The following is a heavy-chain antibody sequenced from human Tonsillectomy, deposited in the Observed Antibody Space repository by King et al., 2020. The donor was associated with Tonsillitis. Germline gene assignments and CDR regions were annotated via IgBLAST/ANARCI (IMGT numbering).Heavy chain of an antibody. J-gene: IGHJ6*02. CDR2: IYSGGST. Sequence: VQLVESGGGLIQPGGSLRLSCAASGFTVSSNYMSWVRQAPGKGLEWVSVIYSGGSTYYADSVKGRFTISRDNSKNTLYLQMNSLRAEDTAVYYCATALYGSGSLYSYGMDVWGQGTTVTVSS. CDR3: ATALYGSGSLYSYGMDV. D-gene: IGHD3-10*01. V-gene: IGHV3-53*01. CDR1: GFTVSSNY.